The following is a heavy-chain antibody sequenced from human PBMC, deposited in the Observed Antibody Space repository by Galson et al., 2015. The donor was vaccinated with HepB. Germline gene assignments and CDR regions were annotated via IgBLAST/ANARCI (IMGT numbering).Heavy chain of an antibody. J-gene: IGHJ3*02. V-gene: IGHV3-9*01. CDR3: ARYYDSSGYDAFDI. Sequence: SLRLSCAASGFTFDDYAMHWVRHAPGKGLEWVSGISWNSGSIGYADSVKGRFTISRDNAKNSLYLQMNSLRAEDTALYYCARYYDSSGYDAFDIWGQGTMVTVSS. D-gene: IGHD3-22*01. CDR1: GFTFDDYA. CDR2: ISWNSGSI.